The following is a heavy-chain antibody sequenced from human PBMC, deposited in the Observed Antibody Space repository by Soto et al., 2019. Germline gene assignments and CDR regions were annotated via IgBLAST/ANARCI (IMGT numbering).Heavy chain of an antibody. Sequence: GGSLRLSCSASGFTFSSYAMHWVRQAPGKGLEYVSAISSNGGSTYYADSVKGRFTISRDNSKNTLYLQMSSLRAEDTAVYYFVKDRTPKQWLVGDAFDSWGQGTMVTVSS. J-gene: IGHJ3*02. D-gene: IGHD6-19*01. CDR1: GFTFSSYA. V-gene: IGHV3-64D*06. CDR3: VKDRTPKQWLVGDAFDS. CDR2: ISSNGGST.